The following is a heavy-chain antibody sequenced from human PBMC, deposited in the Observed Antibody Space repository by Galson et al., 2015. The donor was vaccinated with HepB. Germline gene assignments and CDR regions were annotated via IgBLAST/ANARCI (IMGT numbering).Heavy chain of an antibody. Sequence: SLRLSCAASGFTISTNYMGWVRQAPGKGLEWVSLIYSGGMTLYSDSVKGRFTISRDNAKNTLYLQMNGLRAEDTAVYYCARRPRSSGYSGHFDHWGQGTLVTVSS. CDR2: IYSGGMT. V-gene: IGHV3-53*01. D-gene: IGHD3-22*01. J-gene: IGHJ4*02. CDR1: GFTISTNY. CDR3: ARRPRSSGYSGHFDH.